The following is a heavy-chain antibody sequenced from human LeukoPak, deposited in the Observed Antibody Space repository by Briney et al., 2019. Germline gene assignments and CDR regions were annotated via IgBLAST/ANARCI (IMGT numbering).Heavy chain of an antibody. D-gene: IGHD1-26*01. CDR3: ARIMGVGYYYGMDV. V-gene: IGHV1-18*01. Sequence: ASVKVSCKASGYTFTSYGISWVRRAPGQGLEWMGWISAYNGNTNYAQKLQGRVTMTTDTSTSTAYMELRSLRSDDTAVYYCARIMGVGYYYGMDVWGQGTTVTVSS. J-gene: IGHJ6*02. CDR1: GYTFTSYG. CDR2: ISAYNGNT.